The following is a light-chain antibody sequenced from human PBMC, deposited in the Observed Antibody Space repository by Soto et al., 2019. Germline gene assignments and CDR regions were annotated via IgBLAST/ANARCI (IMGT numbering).Light chain of an antibody. CDR2: DVS. J-gene: IGLJ1*01. CDR1: SSDVGGYNY. Sequence: QPGLTQPRPVSGSPGQSFTISCTGNSSDVGGYNYVSWYQQHPGKAPKLMIYDVSKRPSGVPDRFSGSKSGNTASLTISGLQAEDEADYYCCSYAGSYKVFGTGTKVTVL. CDR3: CSYAGSYKV. V-gene: IGLV2-11*01.